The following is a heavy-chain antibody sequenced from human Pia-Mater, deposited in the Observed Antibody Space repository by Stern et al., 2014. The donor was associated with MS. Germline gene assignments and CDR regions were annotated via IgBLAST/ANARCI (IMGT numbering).Heavy chain of an antibody. CDR3: AKHACTGAACPFDL. CDR2: VYYSGAT. Sequence: QVQLQESGPGLVKPSETLSLTCAVSGDSISSYTHYWAWIRQPPGKGLEWIGSVYYSGATYYNPSLKSPVTISVDTSQNNFSLGLNSVTAADTAVYYCAKHACTGAACPFDLWGQGTLVTVSS. D-gene: IGHD2-8*02. V-gene: IGHV4-39*01. J-gene: IGHJ4*02. CDR1: GDSISSYTHY.